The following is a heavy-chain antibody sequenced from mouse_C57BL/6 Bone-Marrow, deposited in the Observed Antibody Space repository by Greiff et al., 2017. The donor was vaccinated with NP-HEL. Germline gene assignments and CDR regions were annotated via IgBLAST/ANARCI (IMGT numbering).Heavy chain of an antibody. CDR1: GYTFTSYW. V-gene: IGHV1-64*01. D-gene: IGHD3-2*01. J-gene: IGHJ3*01. CDR3: ASTRQRKRGFSY. Sequence: QVQLQQPGAELVKPGASVKLSCKASGYTFTSYWMHWVKQRPGQGLEWIGMIHPNSGSTNNNEKFKSKATLTVDKSSSTAYMQLNSLTSEDSAVYDCASTRQRKRGFSYCGQGTVVTVSA. CDR2: IHPNSGST.